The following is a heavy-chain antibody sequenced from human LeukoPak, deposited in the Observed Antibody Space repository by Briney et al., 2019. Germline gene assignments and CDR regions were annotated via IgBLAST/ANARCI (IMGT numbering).Heavy chain of an antibody. CDR2: IYYSGST. CDR3: ARETRNYYDSSAYYSFDY. J-gene: IGHJ4*02. V-gene: IGHV4-4*08. D-gene: IGHD3-22*01. CDR1: SGSISSYY. Sequence: SETLPLTCTVSSGSISSYYWGWIRQPPGKGLEWIADIYYSGSTNYNPSLKSRVTISVDTSKNHFSLKLSSVTAADTAIYYCARETRNYYDSSAYYSFDYWGQGTLVTVSS.